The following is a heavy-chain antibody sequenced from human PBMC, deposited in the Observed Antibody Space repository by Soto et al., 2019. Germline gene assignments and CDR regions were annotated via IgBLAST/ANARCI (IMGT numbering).Heavy chain of an antibody. CDR3: AKDSERGYSYGSFFDY. Sequence: EVQLLESGGGLVQPGGSLRLSCASSGFTFSSYAMSWDRQAPGKGLEWVSAISGSGGSTYYADSVKGRFTISRDNSKNTLYLQMNSLRAEDTAVYYCAKDSERGYSYGSFFDYWGQGTLVTVSS. CDR1: GFTFSSYA. D-gene: IGHD5-18*01. V-gene: IGHV3-23*01. CDR2: ISGSGGST. J-gene: IGHJ4*02.